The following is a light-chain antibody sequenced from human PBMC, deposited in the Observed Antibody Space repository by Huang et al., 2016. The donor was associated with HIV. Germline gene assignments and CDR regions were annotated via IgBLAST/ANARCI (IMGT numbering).Light chain of an antibody. CDR1: QNLLHHSGHNR. J-gene: IGKJ2*01. CDR2: LGS. CDR3: MQGLQTPPT. Sequence: DIVLTQSPLSLPVSPGQPASISCTSSQNLLHHSGHNRLDWYLQKPGQAPQLLIFLGSKRASGVPDKFTGGGSGSNFSLSINKVQPDDVGIYYCMQGLQTPPTFGQGTKLEI. V-gene: IGKV2-28*01.